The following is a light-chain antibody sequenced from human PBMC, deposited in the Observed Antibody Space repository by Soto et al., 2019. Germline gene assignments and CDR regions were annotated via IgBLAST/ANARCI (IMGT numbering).Light chain of an antibody. V-gene: IGKV1-39*01. CDR1: QTVDDY. CDR2: AAS. J-gene: IGKJ1*01. Sequence: DIQLTQSPTSQAASVGDRVTIACRASQTVDDYLNWYQQKPGKAPKLLIYAASSLQSGVSSRFSGSRSGTNFTLTINSLQLEDSATYYCQQSYSTARTFGQGTKVDIK. CDR3: QQSYSTART.